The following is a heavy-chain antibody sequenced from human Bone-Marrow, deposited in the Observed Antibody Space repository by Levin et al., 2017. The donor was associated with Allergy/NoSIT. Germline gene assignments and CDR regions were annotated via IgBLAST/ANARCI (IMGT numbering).Heavy chain of an antibody. CDR3: ARGSVIIPFEY. Sequence: PGGSLRLSCTVSGGSISSFYWSWIRQPPGKGLEWIGYIYHSGNTNYNPSLKSRVTISVDTSKNQFSLKMRSVTAADKAVYYCARGSVIIPFEYWGQGTLVTVSS. CDR1: GGSISSFY. CDR2: IYHSGNT. J-gene: IGHJ4*02. V-gene: IGHV4-59*01. D-gene: IGHD2-21*01.